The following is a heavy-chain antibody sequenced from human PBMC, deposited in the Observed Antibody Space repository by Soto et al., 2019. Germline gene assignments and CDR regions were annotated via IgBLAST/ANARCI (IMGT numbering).Heavy chain of an antibody. V-gene: IGHV3-30*03. D-gene: IGHD5-18*01. J-gene: IGHJ4*02. Sequence: QPGGSLRLSCAASGFTFSSYGMHWVRQAPGKGLEWVAVISYDGSNKYYADSVKGRFTISRDNSKNTLYLQMNSLRAEDTAVYYCARDSNHRGYSYGFLDYWGQGTLVTVSS. CDR1: GFTFSSYG. CDR3: ARDSNHRGYSYGFLDY. CDR2: ISYDGSNK.